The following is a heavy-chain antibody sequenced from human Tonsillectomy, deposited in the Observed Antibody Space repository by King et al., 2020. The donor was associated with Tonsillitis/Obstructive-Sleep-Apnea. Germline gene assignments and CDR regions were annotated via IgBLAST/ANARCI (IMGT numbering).Heavy chain of an antibody. J-gene: IGHJ4*02. CDR3: AKGGFLEWLLDY. CDR2: INWNSGTM. CDR1: GFTFDDYA. D-gene: IGHD3-3*01. V-gene: IGHV3-9*01. Sequence: DVQLVESGGGLVQPGRSLRLSCAASGFTFDDYAMHWVRQAPGKGLEWVSGINWNSGTMGYAASVKGRFTISRDNAKNSLYLQMNSLRGEDTALYYCAKGGFLEWLLDYWGQGTLVTVSS.